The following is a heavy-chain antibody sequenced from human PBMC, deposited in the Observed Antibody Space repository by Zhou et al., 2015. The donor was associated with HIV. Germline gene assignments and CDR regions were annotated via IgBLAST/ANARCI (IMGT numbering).Heavy chain of an antibody. J-gene: IGHJ4*02. CDR3: AKDLHYYGSGSYQGFDY. V-gene: IGHV3-9*01. CDR1: GFTFDDYA. CDR2: ISWNSGSI. Sequence: EVQLVESGGGLVQPGRSLRLSCAASGFTFDDYAMHWVRQAPGKGLEWVSGISWNSGSIGYADSVKGRFTISRDNAKNSLYLQMNSLRAEDTALYYCAKDLHYYGSGSYQGFDYWGQGTLVTVSS. D-gene: IGHD3-10*01.